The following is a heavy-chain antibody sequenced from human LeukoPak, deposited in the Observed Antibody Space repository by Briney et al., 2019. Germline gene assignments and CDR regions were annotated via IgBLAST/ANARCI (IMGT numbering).Heavy chain of an antibody. CDR1: GFTFSSSW. D-gene: IGHD2-2*01. CDR3: ARDPCHGALDY. V-gene: IGHV3-7*03. Sequence: GGSLRLSCVASGFTFSSSWMSWVRRAPGKGLEWVANIKQDGTEEYYVDSVRGRLSISKDNAKNSPYLQMNSLRAEDTAVYYCARDPCHGALDYWGQGALVTVSS. CDR2: IKQDGTEE. J-gene: IGHJ4*02.